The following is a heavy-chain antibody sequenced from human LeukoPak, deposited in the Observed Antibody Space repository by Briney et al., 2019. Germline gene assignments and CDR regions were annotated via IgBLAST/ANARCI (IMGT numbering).Heavy chain of an antibody. Sequence: SVNVSCKASGGTFSSYAISWVRQAPGQGLEWMGRIIPIFGTANYAQKFHGRVTITTDESTSTAYMELSSLRSEDTAVYYCARVGGYGSGSYPKYYFDYWGQGTLVTVSS. J-gene: IGHJ4*02. D-gene: IGHD3-10*01. CDR3: ARVGGYGSGSYPKYYFDY. CDR2: IIPIFGTA. V-gene: IGHV1-69*05. CDR1: GGTFSSYA.